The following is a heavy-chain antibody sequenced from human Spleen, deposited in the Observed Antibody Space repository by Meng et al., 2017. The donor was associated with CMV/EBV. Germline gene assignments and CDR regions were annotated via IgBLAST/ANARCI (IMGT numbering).Heavy chain of an antibody. D-gene: IGHD3-10*01. Sequence: ASVKVSCKASGYTFTSYGISWVRQAPGQGLEWMGWISAYNGNTNYAQKLQGRVTMTTDTSTSTAYMELRSLRSEDTAVYYCARDQRSRITMVRGALLRNYGLDVWGQGTTVTVSS. CDR1: GYTFTSYG. CDR3: ARDQRSRITMVRGALLRNYGLDV. CDR2: ISAYNGNT. J-gene: IGHJ6*02. V-gene: IGHV1-18*01.